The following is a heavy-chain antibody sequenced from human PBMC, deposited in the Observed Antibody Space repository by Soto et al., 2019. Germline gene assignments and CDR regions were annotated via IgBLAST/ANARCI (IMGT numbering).Heavy chain of an antibody. D-gene: IGHD2-2*01. Sequence: ASVKVSCKASGYTFTSYGISWVRQAPGQGLEWMGWISAYNGNTNYAQKLQGRVTMTTDTSTSTAYMELRSLRSDDTAVYYCARGAVVVPATMDDYYGMDVWGQGTTVTVSS. J-gene: IGHJ6*02. CDR3: ARGAVVVPATMDDYYGMDV. CDR2: ISAYNGNT. CDR1: GYTFTSYG. V-gene: IGHV1-18*01.